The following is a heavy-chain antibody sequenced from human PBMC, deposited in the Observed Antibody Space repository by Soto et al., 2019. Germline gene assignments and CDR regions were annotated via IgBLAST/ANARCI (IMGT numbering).Heavy chain of an antibody. CDR1: GASMNSYH. CDR2: IHSSGST. Sequence: KPSETLSLTCTVSGASMNSYHWSWVRQPAGKGLEWIGHIHSSGSTNYNPSLKSRVTMSVDTSKNQFSLRPMSLTAADTAVYYCARDQGVAAAGITWFDPWGQGSLVTVSS. D-gene: IGHD6-25*01. V-gene: IGHV4-4*07. J-gene: IGHJ5*02. CDR3: ARDQGVAAAGITWFDP.